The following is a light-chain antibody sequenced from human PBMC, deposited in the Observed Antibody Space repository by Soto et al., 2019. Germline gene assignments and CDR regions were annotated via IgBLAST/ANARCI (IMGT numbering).Light chain of an antibody. Sequence: EIVLTQSPGTLSLSPGERATLSCRASQSIASSYLAWYQQKPGQPPRLLLYRTFNRAKGIPDRFSGSGSGTDFTLTTSRLEPEDFAVYFCQQFSRPPLTFGGGTKVEI. J-gene: IGKJ4*01. CDR2: RTF. CDR1: QSIASSY. V-gene: IGKV3-20*01. CDR3: QQFSRPPLT.